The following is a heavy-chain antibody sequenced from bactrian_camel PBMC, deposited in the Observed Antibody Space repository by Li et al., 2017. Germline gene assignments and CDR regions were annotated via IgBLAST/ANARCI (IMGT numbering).Heavy chain of an antibody. CDR2: IDSSGRI. CDR1: GNVYSNYV. V-gene: IGHV3S53*01. CDR3: AAAARSRAGCYWDDFNI. J-gene: IGHJ4*01. Sequence: HVQLVESGGGTVQAGGSRRLSCTASGNVYSNYVMGWFRQFSGNKREAVATIDSSGRIRYIDSVKGRFTISKDNSKNTLYLQMNSLEPLDTAVYYCAAAARSRAGCYWDDFNIWGQGTQVTVS. D-gene: IGHD1*01.